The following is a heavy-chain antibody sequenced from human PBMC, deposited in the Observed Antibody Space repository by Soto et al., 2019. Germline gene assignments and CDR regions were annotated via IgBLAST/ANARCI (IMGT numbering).Heavy chain of an antibody. V-gene: IGHV4-59*12. CDR3: ARERVGHSAMDG. Sequence: QVQLQESGPGLVKPSETLSLMCTVSGGSITNYYWSWLRQSPAKGLEWIGYVFDSGSTKYNPSLESRVTISVDTSKNQCSLKLTSLTAADTAVYYCARERVGHSAMDGWGQVTKVTVSS. CDR1: GGSITNYY. J-gene: IGHJ6*02. D-gene: IGHD1-26*01. CDR2: VFDSGST.